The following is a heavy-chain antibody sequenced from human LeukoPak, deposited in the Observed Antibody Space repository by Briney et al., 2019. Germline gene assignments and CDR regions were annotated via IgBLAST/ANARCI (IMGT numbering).Heavy chain of an antibody. CDR3: ARFLSYYFDY. Sequence: ASVKVSCKASGGTFSSYAISWVRQAPGQGLEWMGGIIPIFGTANYAQKFQGRVTITADESTSTVYMELSSLRSEDTAVYYCARFLSYYFDYWGQGTLVTVSS. V-gene: IGHV1-69*13. J-gene: IGHJ4*02. CDR1: GGTFSSYA. CDR2: IIPIFGTA. D-gene: IGHD2/OR15-2a*01.